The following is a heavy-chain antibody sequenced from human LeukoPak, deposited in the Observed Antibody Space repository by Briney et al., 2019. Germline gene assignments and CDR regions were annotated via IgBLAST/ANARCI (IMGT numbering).Heavy chain of an antibody. D-gene: IGHD3-22*01. CDR1: GGSISSSSYY. CDR3: ARLFDYYDSSGFDY. Sequence: SETLSLACTVSGGSISSSSYYWGWIRQLPGKGLEWIGSIYYSGSTYYNPSLKSRVTISVDTSKNQFSLKLSSVTAADTAVYYCARLFDYYDSSGFDYWGQGTLVTVSS. J-gene: IGHJ4*02. V-gene: IGHV4-39*01. CDR2: IYYSGST.